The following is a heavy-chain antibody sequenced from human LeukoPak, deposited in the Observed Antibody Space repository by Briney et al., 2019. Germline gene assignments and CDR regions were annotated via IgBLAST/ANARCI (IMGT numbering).Heavy chain of an antibody. V-gene: IGHV3-33*08. CDR2: IWYGGSNK. J-gene: IGHJ3*02. D-gene: IGHD6-13*01. CDR1: GFTFSSYG. CDR3: AKVQAGNHAFDI. Sequence: PGGSLRLSCAASGFTFSSYGMHWVRQAPGKGLEWVAVIWYGGSNKYYADSVKGRFTISRDNSKNTLYLQMNSLRAEDTAVYYCAKVQAGNHAFDIWGQGTMVTVSS.